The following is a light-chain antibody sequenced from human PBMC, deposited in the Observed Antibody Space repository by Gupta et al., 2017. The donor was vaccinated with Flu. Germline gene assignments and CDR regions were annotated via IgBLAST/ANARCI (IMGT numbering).Light chain of an antibody. V-gene: IGLV10-54*04. Sequence: NRNNVGNEGVAWLQQHQGHPPKLLSFRNNRRPSGISERFSALRSGNTASLTITALQAEDEADYYCSAWDSSLSEWVFGGGTKLTVL. CDR2: RNN. J-gene: IGLJ3*02. CDR3: SAWDSSLSEWV. CDR1: RNNVGNEG.